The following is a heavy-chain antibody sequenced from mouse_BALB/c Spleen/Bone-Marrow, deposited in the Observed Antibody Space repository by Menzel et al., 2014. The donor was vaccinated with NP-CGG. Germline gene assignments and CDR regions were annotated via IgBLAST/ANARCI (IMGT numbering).Heavy chain of an antibody. J-gene: IGHJ2*01. V-gene: IGHV5-17*02. CDR2: ISSGSSTI. CDR3: ARSGSSSGYFDY. Sequence: EVRLMDSGGGLVQPGGSRKLSCAASGFTFSSFGMHWVRQAPEKGLEWVAYISSGSSTIYYADTVMGRFTISRDNPKNTLFLQMTGLRSEDTAMYYCARSGSSSGYFDYWGQGTTLTVSS. D-gene: IGHD1-1*01. CDR1: GFTFSSFG.